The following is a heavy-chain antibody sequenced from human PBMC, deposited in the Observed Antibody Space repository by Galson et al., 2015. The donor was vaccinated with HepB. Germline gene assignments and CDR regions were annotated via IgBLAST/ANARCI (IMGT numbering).Heavy chain of an antibody. V-gene: IGHV3-23*01. Sequence: SLRLSCAASGFGFSANAMSWVRQAPGKGLEWVSAIGNSDETTYADSVKGRFTISKDKSKNTLYLQMNSLRAEDTAVYYCAKDILRWAFDYWGQGTLVTVSS. J-gene: IGHJ4*02. CDR3: AKDILRWAFDY. D-gene: IGHD3-3*02. CDR1: GFGFSANA. CDR2: IGNSDETT.